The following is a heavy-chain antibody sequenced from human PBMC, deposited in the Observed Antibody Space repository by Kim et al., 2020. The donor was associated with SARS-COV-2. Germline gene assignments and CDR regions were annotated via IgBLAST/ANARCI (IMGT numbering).Heavy chain of an antibody. V-gene: IGHV1-2*06. J-gene: IGHJ4*02. CDR2: INPNSGGT. D-gene: IGHD5-18*01. CDR1: GYTFTGHH. CDR3: ARTWIQIWTPDFDL. Sequence: ASVKVSCKASGYTFTGHHMNWVRQAPGQGLEWMGRINPNSGGTTYAQKFQGRVTMTTDTSISTAYMELSGLRSDDTAVYYCARTWIQIWTPDFDLWGQGTLLTVSS.